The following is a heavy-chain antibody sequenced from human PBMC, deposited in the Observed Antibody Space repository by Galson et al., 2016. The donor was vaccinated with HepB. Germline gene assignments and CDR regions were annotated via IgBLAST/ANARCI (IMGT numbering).Heavy chain of an antibody. Sequence: ETLSLTCTVSGVSISTNYWWTWVRLSPGKGLEWLGEIHASGATNYNPSLRSRITTSLDKSNNQFSLNLDSVTAADTAVYYCTKVDGGCSGSSWVSDPWGQGTLVTVSA. D-gene: IGHD2-2*01. CDR1: GVSISTNYW. J-gene: IGHJ5*02. V-gene: IGHV4-4*02. CDR2: IHASGAT. CDR3: TKVDGGCSGSSWVSDP.